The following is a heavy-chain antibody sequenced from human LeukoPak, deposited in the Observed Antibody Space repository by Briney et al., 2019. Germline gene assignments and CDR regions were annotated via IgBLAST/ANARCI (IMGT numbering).Heavy chain of an antibody. V-gene: IGHV4-4*07. Sequence: SETLSLTCTVSGGSISSYYWSWIRQPAGKGLEWIGRIYTSGSTNYNPSLNSRVTMSVDTSKNQFSLKLSSVAAADTAVYYCARDRWHYDILTGYYLWFDPWGQGTLVTVSS. CDR3: ARDRWHYDILTGYYLWFDP. J-gene: IGHJ5*02. CDR1: GGSISSYY. D-gene: IGHD3-9*01. CDR2: IYTSGST.